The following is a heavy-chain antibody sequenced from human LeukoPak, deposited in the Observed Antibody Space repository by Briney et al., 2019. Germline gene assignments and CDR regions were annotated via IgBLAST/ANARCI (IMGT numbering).Heavy chain of an antibody. V-gene: IGHV3-48*01. D-gene: IGHD3-10*01. J-gene: IGHJ3*02. CDR2: ISSSSSTI. CDR3: ARGYYYGSGNDAFDI. CDR1: GFTFSSYS. Sequence: HPGGSLRLSCAASGFTFSSYSMNWVRQAPGKGLEWVSYISSSSSTIYYADSVKGRFTISRDNAKNSLYLQMNSLRAEDTAVYYCARGYYYGSGNDAFDIWGQGTMVTVSS.